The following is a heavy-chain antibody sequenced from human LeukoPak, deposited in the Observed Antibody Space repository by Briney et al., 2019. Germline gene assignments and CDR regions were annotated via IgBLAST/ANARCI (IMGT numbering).Heavy chain of an antibody. J-gene: IGHJ4*02. CDR3: AKSATVGIKAPFDC. CDR2: ISGSGGTT. Sequence: GRSLRLSCAASGFTFRSYAMSWVRQAPGKGLEWVSDISGSGGTTYYADSVKGRFTISRDNSKNTLSLQMSSLRAEDTAVYYCAKSATVGIKAPFDCWGQGALVTVSS. CDR1: GFTFRSYA. V-gene: IGHV3-23*01. D-gene: IGHD1-26*01.